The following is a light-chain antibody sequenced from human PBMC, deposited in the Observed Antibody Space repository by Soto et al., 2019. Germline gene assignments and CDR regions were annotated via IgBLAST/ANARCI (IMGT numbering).Light chain of an antibody. J-gene: IGKJ2*01. CDR3: QQYGSSLYT. V-gene: IGKV3-20*01. CDR1: QSVSSNY. Sequence: DIVLTQSPGTLSLSPGERAALSCRASQSVSSNYLAWYQQKPGQAPRLLIYGASRRAPGLPDRFSGSGSGTVFTLTITMLEPEDFVVYYCQQYGSSLYTFGQGTKLEIK. CDR2: GAS.